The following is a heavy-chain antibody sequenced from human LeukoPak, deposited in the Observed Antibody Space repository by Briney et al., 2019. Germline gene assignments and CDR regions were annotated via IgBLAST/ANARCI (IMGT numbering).Heavy chain of an antibody. V-gene: IGHV1-2*06. CDR3: ARDSGIAVAGTIDY. CDR2: INPNSGGT. Sequence: ASVKVSCKASGYTFTGYYMQWVRQAPGQGLEWMVRINPNSGGTNYAQKFQGRVTMTRDTSISTAYMELSRLRSDDTAVYYCARDSGIAVAGTIDYWGQGTLVTVSS. J-gene: IGHJ4*02. D-gene: IGHD6-19*01. CDR1: GYTFTGYY.